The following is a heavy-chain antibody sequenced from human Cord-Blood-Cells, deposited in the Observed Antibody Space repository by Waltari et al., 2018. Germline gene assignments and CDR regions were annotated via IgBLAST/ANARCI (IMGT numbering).Heavy chain of an antibody. D-gene: IGHD7-27*01. J-gene: IGHJ3*02. V-gene: IGHV1-8*01. CDR2: MNPNSGNT. Sequence: QVQLVQSGAEVKKPGASVKVPCKASGYTFTSYDINWVRTATGQGLEWMGWMNPNSGNTGYAQKFQGRVTMTRNTSISTAYMELSSLRSEDMAVYYCATTLTGLRDAFDIWGQGTMVTVSS. CDR1: GYTFTSYD. CDR3: ATTLTGLRDAFDI.